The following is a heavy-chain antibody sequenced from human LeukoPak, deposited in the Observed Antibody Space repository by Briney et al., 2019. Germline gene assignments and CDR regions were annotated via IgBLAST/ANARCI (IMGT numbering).Heavy chain of an antibody. CDR1: GGSISSYY. J-gene: IGHJ4*02. Sequence: SETLSLTCTVSGGSISSYYWSWIRQPPGKGLEWIGYIFHSGGTNYNPSLKSRVTISVDTSKNQFSPKLSSVTAADTAVYYCAREVGSSGSYGYFDYWGQGTLVTVSS. V-gene: IGHV4-59*12. D-gene: IGHD1-26*01. CDR3: AREVGSSGSYGYFDY. CDR2: IFHSGGT.